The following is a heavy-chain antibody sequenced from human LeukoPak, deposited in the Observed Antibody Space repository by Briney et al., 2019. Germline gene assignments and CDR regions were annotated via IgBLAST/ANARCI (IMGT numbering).Heavy chain of an antibody. J-gene: IGHJ5*02. CDR2: IYTSGST. Sequence: SETLSLTCTVSGGSISSYYWSWIRQPPGKGLEWIGYIYTSGSTNYNPSLKSRVTISVDTSKNQFSLKLSSVTAADTAVYYCARQFPTARRGHNWFDPWGQGTLVTVSS. V-gene: IGHV4-4*09. D-gene: IGHD6-6*01. CDR1: GGSISSYY. CDR3: ARQFPTARRGHNWFDP.